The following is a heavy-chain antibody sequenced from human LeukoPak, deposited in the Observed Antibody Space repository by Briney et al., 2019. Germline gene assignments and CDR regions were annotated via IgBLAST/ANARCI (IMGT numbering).Heavy chain of an antibody. J-gene: IGHJ4*02. V-gene: IGHV3-30*03. CDR1: GFTFSSYG. Sequence: GGSLRLSCAASGFTFSSYGMHWVRQAPGKGLEWVAVISYDGSNKYYADSVKGRFTISRDNSKNTLYLQMNSLRAEDTAVYYCARALRSSSADYWGQGTLVTVSS. D-gene: IGHD6-6*01. CDR2: ISYDGSNK. CDR3: ARALRSSSADY.